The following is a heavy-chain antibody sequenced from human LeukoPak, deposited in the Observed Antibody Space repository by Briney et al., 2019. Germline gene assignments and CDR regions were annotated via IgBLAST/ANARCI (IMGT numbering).Heavy chain of an antibody. V-gene: IGHV1-2*02. CDR3: ARDEYGSSILFDY. CDR1: GYTFTGYY. J-gene: IGHJ4*02. D-gene: IGHD6-6*01. CDR2: INPNIGGT. Sequence: ASVKVSCKASGYTFTGYYMHWVRQAPGQGLEWMGWINPNIGGTNYAQNFQGRVTMTRDTSISTAYMELSRLRSDDTAVYYCARDEYGSSILFDYWGQGTLVTVSS.